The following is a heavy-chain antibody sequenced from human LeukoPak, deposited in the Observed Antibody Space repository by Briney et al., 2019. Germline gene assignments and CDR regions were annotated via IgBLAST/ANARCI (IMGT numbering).Heavy chain of an antibody. CDR2: ISYDGSNK. CDR1: GFTVSSNY. J-gene: IGHJ4*02. V-gene: IGHV3-30*18. D-gene: IGHD2-15*01. Sequence: GGSLRLSCAASGFTVSSNYMSWVRQAPGKGLEWVAVISYDGSNKYYADSVKGRFTISRDNSKNTLYLQMNSLRAEDTAVYYCAKDSVGPDYWGQGTLVTVSS. CDR3: AKDSVGPDY.